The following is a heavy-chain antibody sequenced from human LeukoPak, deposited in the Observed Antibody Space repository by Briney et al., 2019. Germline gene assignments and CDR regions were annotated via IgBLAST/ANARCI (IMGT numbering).Heavy chain of an antibody. CDR2: INPKRPAT. D-gene: IGHD3-10*01. CDR1: GYTFTDYY. CDR3: ARRGSYYDY. Sequence: SVHVSCKSSGYTFTDYYIHWVRQAPGQRFEWMGWINPKRPATHYLENFQGRVTMTTDTSISTVYMELTRLTSDDTATYYCARRGSYYDYWGRGTLDPVSS. V-gene: IGHV1-2*02. J-gene: IGHJ2*01.